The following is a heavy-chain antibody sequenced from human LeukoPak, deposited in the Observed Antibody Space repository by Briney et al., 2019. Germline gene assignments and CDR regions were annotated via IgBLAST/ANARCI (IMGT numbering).Heavy chain of an antibody. CDR1: GYSISSGYY. Sequence: PSETLSLTCVVSGYSISSGYYWGWIRQPPGKGLEWIGSIYHSGSTYYNPSLKSRVTISVDTSKNQFSLKLSSVTAADTAVYYCARVPGLYYFDYWGQGTLVTVSS. J-gene: IGHJ4*02. V-gene: IGHV4-38-2*01. D-gene: IGHD3-16*01. CDR3: ARVPGLYYFDY. CDR2: IYHSGST.